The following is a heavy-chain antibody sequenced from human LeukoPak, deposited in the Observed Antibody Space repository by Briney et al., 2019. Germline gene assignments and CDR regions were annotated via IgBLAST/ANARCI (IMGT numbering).Heavy chain of an antibody. J-gene: IGHJ4*02. CDR3: ARVWLPG. V-gene: IGHV3-74*01. Sequence: GGSLRLSCEASGFTFSSYWMHWVRQVPGKGLVWVSRINSDGIITNYADSVKGRFTISRDNTKNTLYLQMNSLRVEDTAVYYCARVWLPGWGQGTLVTVSS. CDR1: GFTFSSYW. D-gene: IGHD5-12*01. CDR2: INSDGIIT.